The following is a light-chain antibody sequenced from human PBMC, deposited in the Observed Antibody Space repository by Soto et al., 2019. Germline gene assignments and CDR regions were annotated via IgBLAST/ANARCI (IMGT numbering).Light chain of an antibody. V-gene: IGKV3-11*01. CDR2: DAS. J-gene: IGKJ2*01. CDR3: QQRSNWPPYT. CDR1: QSVSSY. Sequence: EIVLTQSPATLSLSPGQRATLSCRASQSVSSYLAWYQQKPGQAPRLLIYDASNRATAIPARFSGSGSGTDFTLTISSLEPEDFAVYYCQQRSNWPPYTFGKGTKLEIK.